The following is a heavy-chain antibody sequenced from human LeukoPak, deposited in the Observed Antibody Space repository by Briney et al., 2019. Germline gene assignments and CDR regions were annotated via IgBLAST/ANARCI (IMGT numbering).Heavy chain of an antibody. D-gene: IGHD6-19*01. Sequence: SETLSLTCTVSGGSISSYYWSWIRQPPGKGLEWIGYIYYSGSTNYNPSLKSRVTISVDTSKNQFSLKLSSVTAADTAVYYCVRVPYSSGWSVWGKGTTVTISS. J-gene: IGHJ6*04. CDR1: GGSISSYY. CDR3: VRVPYSSGWSV. V-gene: IGHV4-59*01. CDR2: IYYSGST.